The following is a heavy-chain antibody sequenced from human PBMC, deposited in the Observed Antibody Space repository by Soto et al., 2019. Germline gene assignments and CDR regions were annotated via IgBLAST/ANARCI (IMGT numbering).Heavy chain of an antibody. CDR3: ARADRTLVTSYSLDV. CDR1: SGSLGDHY. CDR2: INHSGTI. D-gene: IGHD2-21*02. Sequence: PSETLSLTCAVFSGSLGDHYWTWIRQPPGKGLEWIGEINHSGTINFNPSLKSRLTISLDTSKKHFSLKLSSVTDADTAAYYCARADRTLVTSYSLDVWGQGTTVTVSS. V-gene: IGHV4-34*01. J-gene: IGHJ6*02.